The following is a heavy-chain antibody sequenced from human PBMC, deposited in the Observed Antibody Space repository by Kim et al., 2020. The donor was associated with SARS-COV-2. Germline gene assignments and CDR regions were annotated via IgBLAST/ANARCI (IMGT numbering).Heavy chain of an antibody. V-gene: IGHV4-59*01. D-gene: IGHD3-16*01. CDR3: ARGGGHESFDP. Sequence: SETLSLTCTVSGGSISSYYWSWIRQPPGKGLEWIGYIYYSGSTNYNPSLKSRVTISVDTSKNQFSLKLSSVTAADTAVYYCARGGGHESFDPWGQGTLVTVSS. CDR1: GGSISSYY. J-gene: IGHJ5*02. CDR2: IYYSGST.